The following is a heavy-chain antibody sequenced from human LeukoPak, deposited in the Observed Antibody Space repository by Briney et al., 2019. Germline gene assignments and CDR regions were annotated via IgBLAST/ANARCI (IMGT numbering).Heavy chain of an antibody. CDR2: ISGSGGST. D-gene: IGHD6-13*01. CDR3: AKGSSSWYENWFDP. J-gene: IGHJ5*02. V-gene: IGHV3-23*01. CDR1: GFTFSSYA. Sequence: GGSLRLSCAASGFTFSSYAMSWVRQTPGEGLEWVSAISGSGGSTYYADSVKGRFTISRDNSKNTLYLQMNSLRAGDTAVYYCAKGSSSWYENWFDPWGQGTLVTVSS.